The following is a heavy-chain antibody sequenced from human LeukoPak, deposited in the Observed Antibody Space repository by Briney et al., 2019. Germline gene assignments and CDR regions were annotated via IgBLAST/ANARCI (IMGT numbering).Heavy chain of an antibody. J-gene: IGHJ4*02. CDR2: IYNSGST. CDR3: ARQNAGYSSGWYEVYFDY. Sequence: PSETLSLTCTVSGGSISSGGYYWSWIRQHPGKGLEWIGYIYNSGSTYYNPSLKSRVTISVDTSKSQFSLKLSSVTAADTAAYYCARQNAGYSSGWYEVYFDYWGQGTLVTVSS. CDR1: GGSISSGGYY. V-gene: IGHV4-31*03. D-gene: IGHD6-19*01.